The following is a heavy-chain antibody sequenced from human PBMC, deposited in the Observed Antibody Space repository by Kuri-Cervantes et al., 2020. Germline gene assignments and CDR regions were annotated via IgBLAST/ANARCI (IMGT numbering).Heavy chain of an antibody. CDR3: ARASGGGGGSYQSYPCDH. Sequence: GESLKISCAASGFTFSSYSMNWVRQAPGKGLEWVSYISSSTSTVYYAESVKGRFTISRDNAKNSLYLQMNSLRDEDTAVYYCARASGGGGGSYQSYPCDHWGQGTLVTVSS. J-gene: IGHJ4*02. CDR2: ISSSTSTV. V-gene: IGHV3-48*02. CDR1: GFTFSSYS. D-gene: IGHD1-26*01.